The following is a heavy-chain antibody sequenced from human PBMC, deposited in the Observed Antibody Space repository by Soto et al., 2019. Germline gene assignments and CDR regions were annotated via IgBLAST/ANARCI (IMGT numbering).Heavy chain of an antibody. Sequence: GGSLRLSCAASGFTFSSYWMHWVRQAPGKGLVWVSRINSDGSSTSYADSVKGRFTISRDNAKNTLYLQMNSLRAEDTAVYYCAREYDSSGYYNWFDHWGQGTLVTVSS. CDR3: AREYDSSGYYNWFDH. CDR2: INSDGSST. CDR1: GFTFSSYW. J-gene: IGHJ5*02. V-gene: IGHV3-74*01. D-gene: IGHD3-22*01.